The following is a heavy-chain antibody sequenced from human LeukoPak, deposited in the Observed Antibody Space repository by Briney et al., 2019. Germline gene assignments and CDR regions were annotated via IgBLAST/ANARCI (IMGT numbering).Heavy chain of an antibody. CDR3: ARAGLYNWNYEGTAYFDY. D-gene: IGHD1-7*01. CDR2: IKQDGSEK. V-gene: IGHV3-7*01. Sequence: GGSLRLSCAASGFTFSSYWMSWVRQAPGKGLEWVANIKQDGSEKYYVDSVKGRFTISKDNAKNSLYLQMNSLRAEDTAVYYCARAGLYNWNYEGTAYFDYWGQGTLVTVSS. CDR1: GFTFSSYW. J-gene: IGHJ4*02.